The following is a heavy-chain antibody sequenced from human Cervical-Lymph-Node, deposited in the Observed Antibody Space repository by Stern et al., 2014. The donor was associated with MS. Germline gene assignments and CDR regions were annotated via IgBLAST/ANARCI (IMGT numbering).Heavy chain of an antibody. D-gene: IGHD2-2*02. CDR2: IWYDGSQK. CDR3: ARKIPDYYYYAMDV. J-gene: IGHJ6*02. V-gene: IGHV3-33*01. Sequence: VQLVESGGGVVQPGGSQRLSCTASGFTFEDYAMEWVRQVPGMGLEWVAMIWYDGSQKYYGDSVRGRFSVSRDNSRNTLYLQMKSLSLEDTAVYYCARKIPDYYYYAMDVWGQGTTVTVSS. CDR1: GFTFEDYA.